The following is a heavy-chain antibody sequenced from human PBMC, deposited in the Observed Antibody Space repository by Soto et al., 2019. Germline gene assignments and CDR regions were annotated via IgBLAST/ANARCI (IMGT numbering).Heavy chain of an antibody. D-gene: IGHD4-4*01. V-gene: IGHV3-23*01. CDR2: ISGSGGST. CDR1: GFTFSSYA. CDR3: AKDKYSNDNYYYYGMDV. Sequence: EVQLLESGGGLVQPGGSLRLSCAASGFTFSSYAMSWVRQAPGKGLEWVSAISGSGGSTYYADSVKGRFTISRDNSKNTLYLQMNSLRAEDTAVYYCAKDKYSNDNYYYYGMDVWGQGTTVTVSS. J-gene: IGHJ6*02.